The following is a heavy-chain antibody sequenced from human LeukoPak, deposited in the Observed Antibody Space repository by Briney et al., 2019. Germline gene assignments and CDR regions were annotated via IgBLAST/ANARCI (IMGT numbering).Heavy chain of an antibody. V-gene: IGHV3-23*01. CDR3: AKDYRSGWYGGSDY. J-gene: IGHJ4*02. D-gene: IGHD6-19*01. Sequence: PGGSPRLSCAASGFTFSSYGMPWVRQAPGKGLEWVSAISGSGGSTYYADSVKGRFTISRDNSKNTLYLQMNSLRAEDTAVYYCAKDYRSGWYGGSDYWGQGTLVTVSS. CDR1: GFTFSSYG. CDR2: ISGSGGST.